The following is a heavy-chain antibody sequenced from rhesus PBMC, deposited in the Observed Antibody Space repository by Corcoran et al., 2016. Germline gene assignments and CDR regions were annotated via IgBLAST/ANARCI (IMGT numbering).Heavy chain of an antibody. J-gene: IGHJ4*01. Sequence: QVQLQESGPGLVKPSETLSLTCAVSGYYISSNYWSWIRQPPGKGLVWIGYIYGRSGRPNSNPPPKSTVTISTDTSKNQFSLKLSSVTAADTAVYYCASTPPQNCGTFGYWGQGVLVTVSS. V-gene: IGHV4-147*01. CDR1: GYYISSNY. CDR3: ASTPPQNCGTFGY. D-gene: IGHD1-44*01. CDR2: IYGRSGRP.